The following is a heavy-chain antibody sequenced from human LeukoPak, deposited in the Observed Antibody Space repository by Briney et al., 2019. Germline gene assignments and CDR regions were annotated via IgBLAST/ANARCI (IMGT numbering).Heavy chain of an antibody. CDR1: GFTFSSYG. J-gene: IGHJ6*03. CDR3: ARRDYSSRYYYMDV. Sequence: GGSLRLSCAASGFTFSSYGMFWVRQAPGDGLEWVAVISYDGSNKYYADSVKGRLTISRDNSKNTLYLQMNSLRAEDTAVYYCARRDYSSRYYYMDVWGKGTTVTISS. V-gene: IGHV3-30*03. CDR2: ISYDGSNK. D-gene: IGHD6-13*01.